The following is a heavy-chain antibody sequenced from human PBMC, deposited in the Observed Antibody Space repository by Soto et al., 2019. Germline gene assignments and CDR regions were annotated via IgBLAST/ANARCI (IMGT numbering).Heavy chain of an antibody. CDR1: GFTFGDYA. D-gene: IGHD6-13*01. CDR2: IRSKAYGGTT. V-gene: IGHV3-49*03. CDR3: TRDPGYSSSWYFPAFDI. Sequence: GGSLRLSCTASGFTFGDYAMSWFRQAPGKGLEWVGFIRSKAYGGTTEYAASVKGRFTISRDDSKSIAYLQMNSLKTEDTAVYYCTRDPGYSSSWYFPAFDIWGQGTMVTVSS. J-gene: IGHJ3*02.